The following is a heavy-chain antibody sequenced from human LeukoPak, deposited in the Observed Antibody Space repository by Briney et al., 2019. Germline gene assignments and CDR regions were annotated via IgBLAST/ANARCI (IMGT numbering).Heavy chain of an antibody. CDR1: GGTFSRYS. Sequence: SVKVSCKASGGTFSRYSITWVRQAPGQGLEWMGGIIPNFGTTNYAQNFQGRVTITADESTSTAYMELSSLRSEDTAVYYCARDRSITMVRGVIGWFDPWGQGTLVTVSS. CDR3: ARDRSITMVRGVIGWFDP. J-gene: IGHJ5*02. V-gene: IGHV1-69*13. CDR2: IIPNFGTT. D-gene: IGHD3-10*01.